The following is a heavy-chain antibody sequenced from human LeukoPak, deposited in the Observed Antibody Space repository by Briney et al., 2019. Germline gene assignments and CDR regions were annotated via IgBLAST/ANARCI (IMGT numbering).Heavy chain of an antibody. CDR2: IKQDGSEK. CDR1: GFTFSSYW. J-gene: IGHJ5*02. CDR3: ARERGSGSYHPFHP. D-gene: IGHD3-10*01. Sequence: GGSLRLSCVASGFTFSSYWMSWVRQTPGKGLEWVANIKQDGSEKNYVDSVKGRFTISRDNAKNSLYLQMNSLRADDTAVYYCARERGSGSYHPFHPWGQGTLATVSS. V-gene: IGHV3-7*01.